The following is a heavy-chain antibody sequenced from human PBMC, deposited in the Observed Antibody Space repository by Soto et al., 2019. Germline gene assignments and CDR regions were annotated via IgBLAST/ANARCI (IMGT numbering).Heavy chain of an antibody. D-gene: IGHD3-22*01. J-gene: IGHJ4*02. CDR2: ISTYGGST. CDR1: GFTFSSYA. CDR3: VKGEYYYDSSGYYPFDY. Sequence: GGSLRLSCSASGFTFSSYAMHWVRQAPGKGLEYVSSISTYGGSTHYADSVKGRFTISRDNSKNTQYLQMSSLRADDTAVYYCVKGEYYYDSSGYYPFDYWGQGT. V-gene: IGHV3-64D*06.